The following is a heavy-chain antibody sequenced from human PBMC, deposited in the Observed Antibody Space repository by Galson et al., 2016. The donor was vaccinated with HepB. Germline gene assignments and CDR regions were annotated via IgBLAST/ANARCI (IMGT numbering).Heavy chain of an antibody. CDR3: ARSNPDTPCGLDV. V-gene: IGHV4-31*03. D-gene: IGHD5-18*01. CDR1: GRSINSGGYY. CDR2: IRHGGDT. Sequence: TLSLTCTVSGRSINSGGYYWSWVRQHPVKGLEWIGYIRHGGDTFYNPSLKSRVTISVEMSRNHLSLRLSSVTPADTAVYYCARSNPDTPCGLDVWGQGTTVTVSS. J-gene: IGHJ6*02.